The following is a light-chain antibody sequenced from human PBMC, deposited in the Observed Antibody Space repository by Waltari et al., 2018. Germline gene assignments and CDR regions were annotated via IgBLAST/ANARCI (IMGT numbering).Light chain of an antibody. CDR3: SSPSTNNVVV. J-gene: IGLJ2*01. CDR2: YVN. V-gene: IGLV2-14*01. CDR1: SGDIGGSDF. Sequence: QSALTQPASVSASPGQSITISCTGTSGDIGGSDFVSWYQHHPGRAPKVLIFYVNHPPSGISDRFSGSKSGKTASLTISGLQAEDDADYYCSSPSTNNVVVFGGGTKVTVL.